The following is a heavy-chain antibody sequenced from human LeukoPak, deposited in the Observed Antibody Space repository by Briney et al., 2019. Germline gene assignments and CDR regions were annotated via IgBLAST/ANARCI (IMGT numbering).Heavy chain of an antibody. V-gene: IGHV1-46*01. D-gene: IGHD1-26*01. Sequence: GASVKVSCKASGYTSTSYYMHWVRQAPGQGLEWMGKINPTGGSTSYAQKFQGRVTMTRDTSTTTVYVELNSLRSEDTAVYYCARGVGTYYYFDYWGQGTLVTVSS. CDR2: INPTGGST. CDR3: ARGVGTYYYFDY. J-gene: IGHJ4*02. CDR1: GYTSTSYY.